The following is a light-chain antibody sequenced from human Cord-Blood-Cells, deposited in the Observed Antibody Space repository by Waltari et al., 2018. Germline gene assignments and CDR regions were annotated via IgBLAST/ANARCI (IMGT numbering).Light chain of an antibody. CDR3: MQGIHLPPYT. J-gene: IGKJ2*01. CDR1: QSLLHSDGKTY. Sequence: DIVMTQTPLSLSVTPGQPASISCKSSQSLLHSDGKTYLYWYLQKPGQSPQLLIYEVSCRFSGVPDRFSGSGSGTDFTLKISRVEAEDVGVYYCMQGIHLPPYTFGQGTKLEIK. CDR2: EVS. V-gene: IGKV2-29*02.